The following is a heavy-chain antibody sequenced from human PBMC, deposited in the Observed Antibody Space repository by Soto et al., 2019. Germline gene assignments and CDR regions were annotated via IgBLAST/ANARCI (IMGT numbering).Heavy chain of an antibody. V-gene: IGHV3-73*01. CDR1: GFTFSGSA. D-gene: IGHD3-22*01. J-gene: IGHJ5*02. CDR3: TRPAGYYDSSGYPSWFDP. Sequence: GGSLRLSCAASGFTFSGSAMHWVRQAPGKGLEWVGRIRSKASSYATAYAASVKGRFTISRDDSKNTAYLQMNSLKTEDTAVYYCTRPAGYYDSSGYPSWFDPWGQGTLVTVSS. CDR2: IRSKASSYAT.